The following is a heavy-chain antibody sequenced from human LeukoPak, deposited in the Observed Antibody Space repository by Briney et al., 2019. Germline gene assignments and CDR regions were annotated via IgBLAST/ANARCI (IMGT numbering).Heavy chain of an antibody. J-gene: IGHJ4*02. CDR2: INTNSGGT. CDR1: GYTFTGYY. Sequence: GASVKVSCKASGYTFTGYYIHWVRQAPGQGLEWMGWINTNSGGTNFAQKFQGRVTMTRDTSITTAYMELSRLRSDDTAMYYCAREHPFGVILIRGFDFWGQGTLVTVSS. D-gene: IGHD3-3*01. V-gene: IGHV1-2*02. CDR3: AREHPFGVILIRGFDF.